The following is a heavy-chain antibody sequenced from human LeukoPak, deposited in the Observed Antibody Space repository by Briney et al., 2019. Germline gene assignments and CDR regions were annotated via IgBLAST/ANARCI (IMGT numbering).Heavy chain of an antibody. J-gene: IGHJ5*02. V-gene: IGHV1-2*02. CDR3: VRLGENGLLTGYFYP. CDR1: GFTFHNYA. Sequence: GGSLRLSCAASGFTFHNYALHWVRQAPGQGLEWIGRINPDSGGTDYAQKFQGRVTMTRDTSITTAYMDLSGLRSDDTAVYYCVRLGENGLLTGYFYPWGQGTLVTVSS. CDR2: INPDSGGT. D-gene: IGHD3-9*01.